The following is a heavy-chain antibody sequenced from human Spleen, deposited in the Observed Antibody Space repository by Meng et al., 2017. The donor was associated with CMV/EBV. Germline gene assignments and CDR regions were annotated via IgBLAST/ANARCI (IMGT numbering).Heavy chain of an antibody. D-gene: IGHD6-6*01. CDR1: GFTFDDYA. CDR3: ARDRLYSSSSFAVLFDL. CDR2: INWNGGST. V-gene: IGHV3-20*04. J-gene: IGHJ5*02. Sequence: GESLKISCAASGFTFDDYAMDWVSQAPGKGLEWVSGINWNGGSTAYADSVKGRFTIARDNAKNSLFMQMNSMRAEDTALYYCARDRLYSSSSFAVLFDLWGQGTLVTVSS.